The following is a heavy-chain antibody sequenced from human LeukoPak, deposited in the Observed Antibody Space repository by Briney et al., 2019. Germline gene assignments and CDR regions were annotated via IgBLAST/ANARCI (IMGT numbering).Heavy chain of an antibody. V-gene: IGHV1-18*01. CDR3: TRDLGHFSDSSVFFDY. CDR1: GYTFTDFV. Sequence: ASVKVSCKASGYTFTDFVISWVRQAPGQGLEWMAWISAYNGNTKSAQRFQGRVTLTTDISMNIAYMELRSLRSDDTAVFYCTRDLGHFSDSSVFFDYWGQGTLVTVSS. J-gene: IGHJ4*02. CDR2: ISAYNGNT. D-gene: IGHD3-22*01.